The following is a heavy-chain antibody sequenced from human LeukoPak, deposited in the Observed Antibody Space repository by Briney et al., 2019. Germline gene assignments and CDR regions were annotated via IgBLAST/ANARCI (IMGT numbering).Heavy chain of an antibody. J-gene: IGHJ4*02. Sequence: GGSLRLSCAASGFTFSSYAMSWVRQAPGKGLEWVSSISGSGGGTYYADSVKGRFTISRDNSKNTLYLQMNSLRAEDTAVYYCAKGDYCSGGSWYMRPVYWGQGSLVTVSS. V-gene: IGHV3-23*01. D-gene: IGHD2-15*01. CDR2: ISGSGGGT. CDR3: AKGDYCSGGSWYMRPVY. CDR1: GFTFSSYA.